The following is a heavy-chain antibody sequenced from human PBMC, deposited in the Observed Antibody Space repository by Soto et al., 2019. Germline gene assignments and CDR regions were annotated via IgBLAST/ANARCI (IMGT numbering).Heavy chain of an antibody. CDR3: AKRPLGSGYDLDY. V-gene: IGHV3-23*01. D-gene: IGHD5-12*01. CDR1: GFTFRNYA. Sequence: EVQLLDSGGGLVQPGGSLRLSCAASGFTFRNYAMNWVRQAPGKGLDWVSAISGSGGSTYYADSVKGRFTISRDNSKNTLYLQTSSLRAEDTAVYYCAKRPLGSGYDLDYWGPGTLVTGSS. CDR2: ISGSGGST. J-gene: IGHJ4*02.